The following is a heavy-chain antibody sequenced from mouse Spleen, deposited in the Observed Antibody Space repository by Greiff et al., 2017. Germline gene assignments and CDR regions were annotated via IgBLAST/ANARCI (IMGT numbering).Heavy chain of an antibody. V-gene: IGHV5-9*04. CDR3: ARNVYYGYAMDY. CDR2: ISSGGGNT. Sequence: EVKLMESGGGLVKRGGSLKLSCAASGFTFSSYAMSWVRQTPEKRLEWVATISSGGGNTYYPDSVKGRFTISRDNAKNTLYLQMSSLKSEDTAMYYCARNVYYGYAMDYWGQGTSVTVSS. CDR1: GFTFSSYA. D-gene: IGHD1-1*01. J-gene: IGHJ4*01.